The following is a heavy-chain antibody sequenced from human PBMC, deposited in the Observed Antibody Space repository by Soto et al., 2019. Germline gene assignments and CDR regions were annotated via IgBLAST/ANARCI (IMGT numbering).Heavy chain of an antibody. CDR3: ARGIRGIAVAGTWSLDY. CDR2: ISAYNGNT. CDR1: GYTFTSYG. D-gene: IGHD6-19*01. J-gene: IGHJ4*02. V-gene: IGHV1-18*01. Sequence: ASVKVSCKASGYTFTSYGISWVRQAPGQGLEWMGWISAYNGNTNYAQKLQGRVTMTTDTSTSTAYMELRSLRSDDTAVYYCARGIRGIAVAGTWSLDYWGQGTLVTVSS.